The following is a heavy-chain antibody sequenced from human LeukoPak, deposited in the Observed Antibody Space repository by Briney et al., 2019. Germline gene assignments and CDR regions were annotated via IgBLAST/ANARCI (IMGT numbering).Heavy chain of an antibody. D-gene: IGHD2-15*01. CDR2: INKDGSKI. CDR1: GFTFSDYW. V-gene: IGHV3-7*01. CDR3: ARDGSCFDY. J-gene: IGHJ4*02. Sequence: GRSLRLSCAASGFTFSDYWMSWVRQTPGKGLEWVANINKDGSKIYYVDSVKGRFTISRDNAKNSLFLQMDSLRAEDTAIYYCARDGSCFDYWGQGMQVTVSS.